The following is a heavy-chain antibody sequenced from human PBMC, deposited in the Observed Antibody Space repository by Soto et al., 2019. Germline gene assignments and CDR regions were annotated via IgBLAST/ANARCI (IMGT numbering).Heavy chain of an antibody. J-gene: IGHJ3*02. V-gene: IGHV3-21*01. CDR2: ISSSSSYI. Sequence: EVQLVESGGGLVKPGGSLRLSCAASGFTFSSYSMNWVRQAPGKGLEWVSSISSSSSYIYYADSVKGRFTISRDNAKNSLYLPMNILRAQDTAVYYCARDYDPGGYDAFDIWGQGTMVTVSS. CDR1: GFTFSSYS. CDR3: ARDYDPGGYDAFDI. D-gene: IGHD5-12*01.